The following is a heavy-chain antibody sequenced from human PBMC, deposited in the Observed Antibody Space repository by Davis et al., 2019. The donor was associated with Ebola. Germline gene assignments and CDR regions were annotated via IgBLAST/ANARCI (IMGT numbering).Heavy chain of an antibody. J-gene: IGHJ4*02. CDR3: ARGDCAVGVCYFDY. V-gene: IGHV4-39*07. D-gene: IGHD2-21*02. Sequence: MPSETLSLTCTVSGGSISSSSYYWGWIRQPPGKGLEWIGSIYYSGSTYYNPSLKSRVTISVDTSKNQFSLKLSSVTAADTAVYYCARGDCAVGVCYFDYWGQGTLVTVSS. CDR2: IYYSGST. CDR1: GGSISSSSYY.